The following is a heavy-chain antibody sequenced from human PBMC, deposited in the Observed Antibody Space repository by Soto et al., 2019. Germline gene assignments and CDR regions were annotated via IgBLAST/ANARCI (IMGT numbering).Heavy chain of an antibody. Sequence: QVQLQESGPGLVKPSQTLSLTCTVSGGSISSGGYYWSWIRQHPGKGLEWIGYIYYSGSTYYNPSLKSRVTISVDTSKNQFSLKLSSVTAADTAVYYCARVPSCSSTSCYFTTNYPWTGNNWFDPWGQGTLVTVSS. CDR1: GGSISSGGYY. D-gene: IGHD2-2*01. V-gene: IGHV4-31*03. CDR3: ARVPSCSSTSCYFTTNYPWTGNNWFDP. J-gene: IGHJ5*02. CDR2: IYYSGST.